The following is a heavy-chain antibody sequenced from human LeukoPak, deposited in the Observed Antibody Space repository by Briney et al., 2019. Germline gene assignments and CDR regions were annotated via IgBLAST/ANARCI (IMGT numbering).Heavy chain of an antibody. CDR2: INHRGST. J-gene: IGHJ4*02. V-gene: IGHV4-34*01. CDR1: GGFFSGYY. D-gene: IGHD2-15*01. CDR3: ARGLVGGRGRHTYYYFDY. Sequence: SETLSPTCAVYGGFFSGYYWSWIRQPPGKGLEWIGEINHRGSTNYNPCLKSRVAISVDTAKNQFSLKLSSVTAADTAVYHCARGLVGGRGRHTYYYFDYWGQGTLVTVSS.